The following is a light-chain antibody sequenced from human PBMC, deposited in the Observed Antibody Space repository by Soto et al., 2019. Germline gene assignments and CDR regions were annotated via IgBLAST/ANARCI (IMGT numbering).Light chain of an antibody. CDR1: QSLSSY. J-gene: IGKJ4*01. CDR2: DAS. V-gene: IGKV3-11*01. CDR3: QQYDNWPLT. Sequence: IVWTHFPATLSPSPSGTARVFCMASQSLSSYLAWYQQKPGQAPRLLIYDASNRATGIPARFSGSGSGTDFTLTISSLEPEDFAVYYCQQYDNWPLTFGRGTKVDIK.